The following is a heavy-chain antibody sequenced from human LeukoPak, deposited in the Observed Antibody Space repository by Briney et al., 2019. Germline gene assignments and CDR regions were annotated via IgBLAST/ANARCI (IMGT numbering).Heavy chain of an antibody. Sequence: GASVKASCKASGGTFSSYAISWVRQAPGQGLEWMGGIIPIFGTANYAQKFQGRVTITADESTSTAYMELSSLRSEDTAVYYCARVGGDPYYYDSSGYYHPGGFDYWGQGTLVTVSS. D-gene: IGHD3-22*01. CDR2: IIPIFGTA. J-gene: IGHJ4*02. CDR3: ARVGGDPYYYDSSGYYHPGGFDY. V-gene: IGHV1-69*13. CDR1: GGTFSSYA.